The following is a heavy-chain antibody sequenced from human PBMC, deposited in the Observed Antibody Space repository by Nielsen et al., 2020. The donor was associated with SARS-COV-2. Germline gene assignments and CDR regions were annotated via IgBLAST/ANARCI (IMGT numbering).Heavy chain of an antibody. CDR2: TYYRSKWYN. CDR1: GDSVSSSSAA. CDR3: ARARGAYGDYYYYYYTDV. J-gene: IGHJ6*03. V-gene: IGHV6-1*01. Sequence: SQTLSLTCAISGDSVSSSSAAWNWLRQSPSRGLEWLGRTYYRSKWYNDYAVSVKSRITIKPDTSKNQFSLHLNSATPEDTAVYYCARARGAYGDYYYYYYTDVWGKGTTVTVSS. D-gene: IGHD4-17*01.